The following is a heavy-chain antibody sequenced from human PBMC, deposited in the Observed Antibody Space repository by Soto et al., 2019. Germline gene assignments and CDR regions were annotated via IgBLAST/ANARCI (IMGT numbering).Heavy chain of an antibody. J-gene: IGHJ4*02. Sequence: QVQLQESGPGLVKPSQTLSLTCTVSGGSIHDYYWAWIRQPPGKGLEWIGSIFYTGSTDYNPSLKSRVTLSLATSKNQFSLNLSSVTAADTAVYYCARVNRGAFDHWGQGALVTVSS. CDR1: GGSIHDYY. CDR3: ARVNRGAFDH. V-gene: IGHV4-59*01. CDR2: IFYTGST.